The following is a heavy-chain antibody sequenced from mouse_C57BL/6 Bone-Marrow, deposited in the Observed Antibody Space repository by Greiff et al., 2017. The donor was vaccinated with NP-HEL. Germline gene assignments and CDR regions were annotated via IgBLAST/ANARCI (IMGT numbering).Heavy chain of an antibody. D-gene: IGHD1-1*01. J-gene: IGHJ1*03. Sequence: EVNVVESGGGLVQPKGSLKLSCAASGFSFNTYAMNWVRQAPGKGLEWVARIRSKSNNYATYYADSVKDRFTISRDDSESMLYLQMNNLKTEDTAMYYCVRTHYYGSSYWYFDVWGTGTTVTVSS. CDR2: IRSKSNNYAT. V-gene: IGHV10-1*01. CDR1: GFSFNTYA. CDR3: VRTHYYGSSYWYFDV.